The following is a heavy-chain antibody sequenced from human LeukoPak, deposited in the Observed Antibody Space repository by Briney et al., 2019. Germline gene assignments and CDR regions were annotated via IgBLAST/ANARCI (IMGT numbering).Heavy chain of an antibody. CDR2: INPNSGGT. CDR1: GYTFTGYY. J-gene: IGHJ4*02. CDR3: ASGGYHYDSSGYYRFDH. Sequence: ASVKVSCKASGYTFTGYYMHWVRQAPGQGLEWMGWINPNSGGTNYAQKFQGRVTMTRDTSISAAYMDLSRLKSDDTAVYYCASGGYHYDSSGYYRFDHWGQGTLVTVSS. D-gene: IGHD3-22*01. V-gene: IGHV1-2*02.